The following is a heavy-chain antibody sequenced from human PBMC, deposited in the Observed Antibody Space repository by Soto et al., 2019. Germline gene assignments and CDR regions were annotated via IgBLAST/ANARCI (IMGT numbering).Heavy chain of an antibody. V-gene: IGHV3-21*01. D-gene: IGHD6-13*01. Sequence: GGSLRLSCAASGFTFSSYTMHWVRQAPGKGLEWVSSISTGSSYIYYADSLKGRLTISRDNAGNSLYLQMNSLRAEDTAVYYCAREMKQLVQEGFLQHWGQGTLVTVSS. CDR3: AREMKQLVQEGFLQH. J-gene: IGHJ1*01. CDR1: GFTFSSYT. CDR2: ISTGSSYI.